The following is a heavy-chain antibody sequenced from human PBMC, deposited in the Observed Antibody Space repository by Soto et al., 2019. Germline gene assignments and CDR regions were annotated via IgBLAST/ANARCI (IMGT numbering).Heavy chain of an antibody. J-gene: IGHJ4*02. CDR1: GFTFSSYS. D-gene: IGHD2-15*01. V-gene: IGHV3-21*04. Sequence: PGGSLRLSCAASGFTFSSYSMNWVRQAPGKGLEWVSSISSSSSYIYYADSVKGRFTISRDNAKNSLYLQMNSLRAEDTALYYCASTPDSQPAPFHYWGQGTLVTVSS. CDR3: ASTPDSQPAPFHY. CDR2: ISSSSSYI.